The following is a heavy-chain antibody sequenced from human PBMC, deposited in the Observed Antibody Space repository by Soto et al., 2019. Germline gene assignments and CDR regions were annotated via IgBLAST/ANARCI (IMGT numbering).Heavy chain of an antibody. CDR3: ASTIPTYYYDSSSLNWFDP. Sequence: SVKVSCKASGGTFSSYAISWVRQAPGQGLEWMGGIIPIFGTANYAQKFQGRVTITADGSTSTAYMELSSLRSEDTAVYYCASTIPTYYYDSSSLNWFDPWGQGTLVTVSS. V-gene: IGHV1-69*13. CDR1: GGTFSSYA. CDR2: IIPIFGTA. D-gene: IGHD3-22*01. J-gene: IGHJ5*02.